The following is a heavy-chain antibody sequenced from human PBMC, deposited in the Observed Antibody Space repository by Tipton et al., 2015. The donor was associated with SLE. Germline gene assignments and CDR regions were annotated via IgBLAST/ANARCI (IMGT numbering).Heavy chain of an antibody. D-gene: IGHD2-8*02. J-gene: IGHJ3*02. CDR2: INPSGGST. CDR3: ARDPNRSLIVLVVGNAFDI. CDR1: GYTFTSYY. Sequence: QLVQSGAEVKKPGASVKVSCKASGYTFTSYYMHWVRQAPGQGLEWMGIINPSGGSTSYAQKFQGRVTMTRDTSTSTVYMELSSLRSEDTAVYYCARDPNRSLIVLVVGNAFDIWGHGTMVTVSS. V-gene: IGHV1-46*01.